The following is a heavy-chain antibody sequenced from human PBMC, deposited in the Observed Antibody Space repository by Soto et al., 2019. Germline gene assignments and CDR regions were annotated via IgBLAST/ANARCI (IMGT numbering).Heavy chain of an antibody. D-gene: IGHD3-10*01. CDR1: GFSLTTSGVG. V-gene: IGHV2-5*02. Sequence: QITLKESGPPLVRPTQTLTLTCTFSGFSLTTSGVGVGWIRQPPGKALEWLAVIYWDDDKRYSSSLKSRLTITKDATKNQMVLTMTHMHPVDTATYYCAHHPYCGLGSYSFDYWGQGTLVTVSS. CDR3: AHHPYCGLGSYSFDY. J-gene: IGHJ4*02. CDR2: IYWDDDK.